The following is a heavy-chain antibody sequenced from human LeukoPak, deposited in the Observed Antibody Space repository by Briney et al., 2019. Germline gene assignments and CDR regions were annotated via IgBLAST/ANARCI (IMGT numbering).Heavy chain of an antibody. J-gene: IGHJ3*02. CDR3: ARGLLYYYDSSGYAMSAFDI. V-gene: IGHV3-7*01. Sequence: PGGSLRLSCAASGSTFSSYWMSWVRQAPVKGLEWVANIKQDGSEKYYVDSVKGRFTISRDNAKNSLYLQMNSLRAEDTAVYYCARGLLYYYDSSGYAMSAFDIWGQGTMVTVSS. CDR2: IKQDGSEK. CDR1: GSTFSSYW. D-gene: IGHD3-22*01.